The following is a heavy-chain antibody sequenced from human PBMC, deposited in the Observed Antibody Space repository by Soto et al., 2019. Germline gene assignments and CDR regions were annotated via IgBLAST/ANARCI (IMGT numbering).Heavy chain of an antibody. CDR3: ARSFMVPVDFFDY. Sequence: SETLSLTCTASNGSLSSNYWSWIRQSPGKGLEWIGNIYYSGSTNYNPSLKSRVTMSVXXXXXXXXLKLSSVTAADTGVYFCARSFMVPVDFFDYWGQGTPVTVSS. CDR1: NGSLSSNY. V-gene: IGHV4-59*01. CDR2: IYYSGST. J-gene: IGHJ4*02. D-gene: IGHD3-10*01.